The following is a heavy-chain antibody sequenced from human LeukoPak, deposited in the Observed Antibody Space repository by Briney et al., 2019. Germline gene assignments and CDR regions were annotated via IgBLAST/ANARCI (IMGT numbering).Heavy chain of an antibody. V-gene: IGHV1-8*03. CDR2: MNPNSGNT. D-gene: IGHD5-12*01. CDR3: ARDTPSGYGGEYYYYYMDV. CDR1: GYTFTSYD. Sequence: ASVKVSCKASGYTFTSYDINWVRQATGQGLEWMGWMNPNSGNTGYAQKFQGRVTITRNTSISTAYMELSSLRSEDTAVYYCARDTPSGYGGEYYYYYMDVWGKGTTVTVSS. J-gene: IGHJ6*03.